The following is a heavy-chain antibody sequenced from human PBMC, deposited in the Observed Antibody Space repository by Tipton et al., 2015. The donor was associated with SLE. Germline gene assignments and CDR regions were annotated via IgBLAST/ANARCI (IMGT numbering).Heavy chain of an antibody. Sequence: LRLSCTVSGDSITNSNYNWGWIRQSPGKGLEWIGSISYSGDTNYNPSLMSRVTIPRDTSKNQFSLKLSFVTAADPAFYYCARIEDFWSGRIDYWGQGTLITVSS. J-gene: IGHJ4*02. D-gene: IGHD3-3*01. CDR3: ARIEDFWSGRIDY. CDR1: GDSITNSNYN. CDR2: ISYSGDT. V-gene: IGHV4-39*07.